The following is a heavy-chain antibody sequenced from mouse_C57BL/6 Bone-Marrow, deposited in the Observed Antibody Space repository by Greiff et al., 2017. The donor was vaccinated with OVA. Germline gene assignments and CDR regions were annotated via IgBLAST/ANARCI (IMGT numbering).Heavy chain of an antibody. CDR2: IWSVEST. Sequence: VKLVESGPGLVQPLQSLSITCTVSGFSLISYGVHWVRQSPGKGLEWLGAIWSVESTDYNAAFISRLSISKDNSKSQVFFKMYSLQADDTAIYYWARDKEDLWYFDVWGTGTTVTVSS. V-gene: IGHV2-2*01. CDR1: GFSLISYG. CDR3: ARDKEDLWYFDV. J-gene: IGHJ1*03.